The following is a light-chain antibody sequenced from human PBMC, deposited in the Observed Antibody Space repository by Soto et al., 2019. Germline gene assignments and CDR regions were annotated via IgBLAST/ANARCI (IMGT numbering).Light chain of an antibody. CDR3: CSYAGSFTYWV. CDR2: DVS. Sequence: QSALTQPRSVSGSPGQSVTISCTGTSSDVGGYNYVSWYQQHPGKAPKVMIYDVSKRPSGVPDRFSGSKSGNTASLTIFGLQAEEEADYYCCSYAGSFTYWVFGGGTKLTVL. CDR1: SSDVGGYNY. J-gene: IGLJ3*02. V-gene: IGLV2-11*01.